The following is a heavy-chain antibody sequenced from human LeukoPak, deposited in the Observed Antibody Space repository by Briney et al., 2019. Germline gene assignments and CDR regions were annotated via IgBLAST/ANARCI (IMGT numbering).Heavy chain of an antibody. CDR3: ASVVGHYYYGMDV. Sequence: SETLSLTCTVSGGSISSGGYYWSWIRQPPGKGLEWIGEINHSGSTNYNPSLKSRVTISADTSKNRFSLKLSSVTAADTAVYYCASVVGHYYYGMDVWGRGTTVTVSS. D-gene: IGHD2-2*01. CDR1: GGSISSGGYY. CDR2: INHSGST. V-gene: IGHV4-39*07. J-gene: IGHJ6*02.